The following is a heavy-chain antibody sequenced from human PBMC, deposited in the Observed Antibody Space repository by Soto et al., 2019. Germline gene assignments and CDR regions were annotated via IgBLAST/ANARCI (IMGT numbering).Heavy chain of an antibody. D-gene: IGHD3-22*01. CDR2: INHSGST. CDR1: GGSFSGYY. CDR3: ARVGDSGYYWYFDY. J-gene: IGHJ4*02. Sequence: SSETLSLTCAVYGGSFSGYYWSWIRQPPGKGLEWIGEINHSGSTNYNPSLKSRVTISVDTSKNQLSLKLTSVTAADTAVYYCARVGDSGYYWYFDYWGQGALVTVSS. V-gene: IGHV4-34*01.